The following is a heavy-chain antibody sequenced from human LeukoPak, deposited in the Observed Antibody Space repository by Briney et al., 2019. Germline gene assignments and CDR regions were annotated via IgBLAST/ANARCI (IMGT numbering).Heavy chain of an antibody. J-gene: IGHJ3*02. D-gene: IGHD2-15*01. V-gene: IGHV3-30*02. CDR1: GFTFSNYE. CDR2: IRYDGSNK. CDR3: AKAQPRTGYCSGGSCRDAFDI. Sequence: GGSLRLSCAASGFTFSNYEMNWVRQAPGKGLEWVAFIRYDGSNKYYADSVKGRFTISRDNSKNTLYLQMNSLRAEDTAVYYCAKAQPRTGYCSGGSCRDAFDIWGQGTMVTVSS.